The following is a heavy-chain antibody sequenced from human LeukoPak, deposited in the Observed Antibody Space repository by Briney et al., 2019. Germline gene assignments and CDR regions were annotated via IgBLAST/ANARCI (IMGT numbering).Heavy chain of an antibody. J-gene: IGHJ4*02. CDR2: ISYDGSNK. D-gene: IGHD1-26*01. Sequence: PGRSLRLSCAASGFTFSSYAMHWVRQAPGKGLEWVAVISYDGSNKYYADSVKGRFTISRDNSKNTLYLQMNSLRAEDTAVYYCARGRGGSVVGATAYWGQGTLVTVSS. CDR1: GFTFSSYA. CDR3: ARGRGGSVVGATAY. V-gene: IGHV3-30-3*01.